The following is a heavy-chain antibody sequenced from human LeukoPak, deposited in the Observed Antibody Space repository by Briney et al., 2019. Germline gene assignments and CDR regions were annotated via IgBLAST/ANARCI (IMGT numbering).Heavy chain of an antibody. D-gene: IGHD4-17*01. Sequence: ASVKVSCKASGGTFNNYAINWVRQAPGQGLEWMGGIIPIFGTANYAQKFQGRVTITADESTSTAYMELSSLRSEDTAVYYCARGRSDYGDLNFDYWGQGTLVTVSS. CDR3: ARGRSDYGDLNFDY. CDR1: GGTFNNYA. J-gene: IGHJ4*02. V-gene: IGHV1-69*13. CDR2: IIPIFGTA.